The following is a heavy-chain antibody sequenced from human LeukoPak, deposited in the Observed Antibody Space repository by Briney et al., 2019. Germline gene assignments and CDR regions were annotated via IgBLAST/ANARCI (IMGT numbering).Heavy chain of an antibody. J-gene: IGHJ4*02. CDR3: ARDGYNNYWYIDF. CDR2: ICGSGGKT. Sequence: GGSLRLSCAASGFSFGFYAMSWVRQAPGKGLGWVSAICGSGGKTHYAESVRGRFTISRDNSKNTLSLQMTSLRAEDTAIYYCARDGYNNYWYIDFWGQGTLVTVSS. V-gene: IGHV3-23*01. CDR1: GFSFGFYA. D-gene: IGHD5-12*01.